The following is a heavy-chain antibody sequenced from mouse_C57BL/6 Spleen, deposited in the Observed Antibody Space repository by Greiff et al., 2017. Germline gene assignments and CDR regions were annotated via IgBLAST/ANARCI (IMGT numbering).Heavy chain of an antibody. Sequence: VQLKESGGGLVKPGGSLKLSCAASGFTFSSYAMSWVRQTPEKSLVWVATISDGGSYINYPDNVKGRFTISRDNAKNNLYLQRSHLKSDDTAMFYGARDYGCGVYWYFDVWGTGTTVTVSS. J-gene: IGHJ1*03. CDR2: ISDGGSYI. CDR1: GFTFSSYA. V-gene: IGHV5-4*01. D-gene: IGHD1-1*01. CDR3: ARDYGCGVYWYFDV.